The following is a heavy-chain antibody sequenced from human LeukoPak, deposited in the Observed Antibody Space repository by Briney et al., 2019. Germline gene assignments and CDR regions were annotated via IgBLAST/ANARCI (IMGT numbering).Heavy chain of an antibody. D-gene: IGHD5-18*01. CDR3: ARADGYSSWFVH. CDR1: GFTVRSNY. CDR2: MYSGDST. Sequence: GGSLRLSCAASGFTVRSNYMTWVRQAPGKGLEWVSVMYSGDSTYYDDSVKGRFTISRDNSKNTLDLQMNSLRDEDTGFYYCARADGYSSWFVHWGQGTLVTVSS. V-gene: IGHV3-53*01. J-gene: IGHJ5*02.